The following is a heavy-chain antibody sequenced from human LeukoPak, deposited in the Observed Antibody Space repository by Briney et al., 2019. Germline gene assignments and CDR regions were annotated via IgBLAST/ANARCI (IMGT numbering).Heavy chain of an antibody. CDR3: ARDLRKGTYLDS. D-gene: IGHD3-10*01. Sequence: GGSLRLSCAASGFTFFTYGMHWVRQAPGKGLEWVALIWYDGSYKYYADSVKGRFTISRDNSKNTLYLQMDSLRAEDTAVYYCARDLRKGTYLDSWGQGTLVTVSS. CDR1: GFTFFTYG. V-gene: IGHV3-33*01. J-gene: IGHJ4*02. CDR2: IWYDGSYK.